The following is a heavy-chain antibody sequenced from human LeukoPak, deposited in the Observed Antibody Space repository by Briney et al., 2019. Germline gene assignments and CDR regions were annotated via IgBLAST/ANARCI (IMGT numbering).Heavy chain of an antibody. CDR3: ARGPHPGGAGYNLIDH. Sequence: SETLSLTCTVSGGSISSSSYYWGWIRQPPGKGLEWIGSISYRGTTFYNPSLKSRVTISVDTSKNQFFLKVSFVTAADTAVYYCARGPHPGGAGYNLIDHWGQGTLVTVSP. CDR1: GGSISSSSYY. V-gene: IGHV4-39*01. D-gene: IGHD5-24*01. J-gene: IGHJ4*02. CDR2: ISYRGTT.